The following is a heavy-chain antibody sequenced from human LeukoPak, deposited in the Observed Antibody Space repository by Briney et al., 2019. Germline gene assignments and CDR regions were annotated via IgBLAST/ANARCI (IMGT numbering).Heavy chain of an antibody. D-gene: IGHD6-19*01. V-gene: IGHV1-46*01. CDR1: GYTFTSYY. CDR3: ARGEDSSGWYSSYYYYYGMDV. Sequence: GASVKVSCKASGYTFTSYYMHWVRQAPGQGLEWMGIINPSGGSTSYAQKFQGRVTMTRDTSTSTVYMELRSLRSDDTAVYYCARGEDSSGWYSSYYYYYGMDVWGQGTTVTVSS. J-gene: IGHJ6*02. CDR2: INPSGGST.